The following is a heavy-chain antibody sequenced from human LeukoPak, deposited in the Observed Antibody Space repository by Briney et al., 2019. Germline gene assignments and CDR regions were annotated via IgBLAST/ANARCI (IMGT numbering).Heavy chain of an antibody. V-gene: IGHV5-51*01. J-gene: IGHJ4*02. CDR1: GYSFTSYW. Sequence: GESLKISCQGSGYSFTSYWIGWVRQMPGKGLEWMGIIYPGDSDTRYSPSFQGQVTISADKSISTAYLQWSSLKASDTDMYYCARSLEWFGELTFDYWGQGTLVTVPS. CDR3: ARSLEWFGELTFDY. CDR2: IYPGDSDT. D-gene: IGHD3-10*01.